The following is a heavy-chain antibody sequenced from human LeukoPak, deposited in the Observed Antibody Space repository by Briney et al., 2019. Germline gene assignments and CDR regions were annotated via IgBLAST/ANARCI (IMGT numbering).Heavy chain of an antibody. CDR3: ARTTVTTAWGAFDI. J-gene: IGHJ3*02. CDR2: IYHSGST. V-gene: IGHV4-38-2*02. Sequence: SETLSLTCTVSGYSITSGYYWGWIRQPPGKGLEWIGSIYHSGSTHYNPSLNSRVTMSVDTSKNQVSLKLSSVTAADTAVYYCARTTVTTAWGAFDIWGQGTMVTVSS. D-gene: IGHD4-17*01. CDR1: GYSITSGYY.